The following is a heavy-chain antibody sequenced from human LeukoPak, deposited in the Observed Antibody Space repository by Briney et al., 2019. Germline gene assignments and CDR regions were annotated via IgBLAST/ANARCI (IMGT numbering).Heavy chain of an antibody. CDR1: GGSISSYY. D-gene: IGHD6-19*01. CDR2: IYYSGST. Sequence: SETLSLTCTVSGGSISSYYWSWIRQPPGKGLEWIGYIYYSGSTNYNPSLKSRVTISVDTSKNQFSLKLSSVTAADTAVYYCARHRLDSSGWYNWFDPWGQGTQVTVSS. J-gene: IGHJ5*02. CDR3: ARHRLDSSGWYNWFDP. V-gene: IGHV4-59*08.